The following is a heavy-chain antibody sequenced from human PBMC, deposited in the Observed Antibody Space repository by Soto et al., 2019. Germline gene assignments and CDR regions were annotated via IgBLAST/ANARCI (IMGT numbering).Heavy chain of an antibody. CDR3: ARGGATVTEAVFDY. J-gene: IGHJ4*02. V-gene: IGHV4-30-2*01. CDR1: GGSISSCGYS. CDR2: IYHSGST. D-gene: IGHD4-17*01. Sequence: SETLSLTCAVSGGSISSCGYSWSWIRQPPGKGLEWIGYIYHSGSTYYNPSLKSRVTISVDRSKNQFSLKLSSVTAADTAVYYCARGGATVTEAVFDYWGQGTLVPVSS.